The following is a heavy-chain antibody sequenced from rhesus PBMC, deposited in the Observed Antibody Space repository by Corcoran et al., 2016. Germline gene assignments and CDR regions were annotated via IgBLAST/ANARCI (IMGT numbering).Heavy chain of an antibody. V-gene: IGHV4-173*01. CDR1: GGSISSNY. CDR3: ARGGRLVNEYFEF. Sequence: QLQLQQSGPGLVKPSETLSLTCAVSGGSISSNYWSWIRLPPGKGREWIGRVSGIGGRTDYNPSLKRRVTMSTDTSKNQFPLKLSSVTSADTAVYYRARGGRLVNEYFEFCGQGALVTVSS. CDR2: VSGIGGRT. J-gene: IGHJ1*01. D-gene: IGHD6S26*01.